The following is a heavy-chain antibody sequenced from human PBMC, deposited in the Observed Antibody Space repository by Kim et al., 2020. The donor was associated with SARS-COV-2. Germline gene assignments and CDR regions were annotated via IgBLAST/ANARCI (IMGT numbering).Heavy chain of an antibody. Sequence: SVKVSCKASGGTFSSYAISWVRQAPGQGLEWMGGIIPIFGTANYAQKFQGRVTITADESTSTAYMELSSLRSEDTAVYYCARGKRGVVVAVETFAFDIWGQGTMVTVSS. V-gene: IGHV1-69*13. D-gene: IGHD2-15*01. CDR1: GGTFSSYA. J-gene: IGHJ3*02. CDR2: IIPIFGTA. CDR3: ARGKRGVVVAVETFAFDI.